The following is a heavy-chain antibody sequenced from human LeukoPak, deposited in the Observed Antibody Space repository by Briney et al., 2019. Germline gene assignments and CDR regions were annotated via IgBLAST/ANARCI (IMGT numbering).Heavy chain of an antibody. D-gene: IGHD3-10*01. CDR2: INPSGGST. CDR1: GYTFTSYY. CDR3: ARGHTSGPYSRPFDY. J-gene: IGHJ4*02. Sequence: GASVKVSCKASGYTFTSYYMHWVRQAPGQGLEWMGIINPSGGSTSYAQRLQGRVTVTRDTSTNTLYMELSSLRSGDTAVYYCARGHTSGPYSRPFDYWGQGTLVTVSS. V-gene: IGHV1-46*03.